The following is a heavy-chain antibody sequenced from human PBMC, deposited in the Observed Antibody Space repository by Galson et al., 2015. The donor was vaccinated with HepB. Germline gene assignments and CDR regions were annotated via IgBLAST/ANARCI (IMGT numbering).Heavy chain of an antibody. D-gene: IGHD6-13*01. Sequence: CAISGDSVSSNSAAWNWIRQSPSRGLEWLGRTYYRSKWYNDYAVSVKSRITINPDTSKNQFSLQLNSVTPEDTAVYYCARVGSTEQDELFDHWGQGTLVTVSS. CDR2: TYYRSKWYN. CDR3: ARVGSTEQDELFDH. J-gene: IGHJ4*02. V-gene: IGHV6-1*01. CDR1: GDSVSSNSAA.